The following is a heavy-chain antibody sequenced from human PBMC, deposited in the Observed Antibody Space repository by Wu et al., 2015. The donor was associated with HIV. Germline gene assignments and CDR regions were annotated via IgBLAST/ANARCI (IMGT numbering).Heavy chain of an antibody. CDR1: GYTFSSYD. CDR2: MNPNSGNT. V-gene: IGHV1-8*01. CDR3: ARGDSSGYYYSAMYDS. Sequence: QVQLVQSGAEVKKPGASVKVSCKASGYTFSSYDINWVRQATGQGLEWMGWMNPNSGNTGYAQKFQGRVTMTRDTSISTAYMELSSLRSEDTAVYYCARGDSSGYYYSAMYDSWGQGTLVTVSS. D-gene: IGHD3-22*01. J-gene: IGHJ4*02.